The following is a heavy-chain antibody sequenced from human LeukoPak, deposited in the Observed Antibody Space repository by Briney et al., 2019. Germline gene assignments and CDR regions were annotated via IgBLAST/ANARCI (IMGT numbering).Heavy chain of an antibody. J-gene: IGHJ4*02. CDR2: IIPIFGTA. CDR1: GGTFSSYA. V-gene: IGHV1-69*13. D-gene: IGHD2-2*01. CDR3: ARVGGDIVVVPAAPWYFDY. Sequence: SVKVSCKASGGTFSSYAISWVRQAPGQGLEWMGGIIPIFGTANYAQKFQGRVTITADESTSTAYMELSSLRSEDTAVYYCARVGGDIVVVPAAPWYFDYWGQGTLVTVPS.